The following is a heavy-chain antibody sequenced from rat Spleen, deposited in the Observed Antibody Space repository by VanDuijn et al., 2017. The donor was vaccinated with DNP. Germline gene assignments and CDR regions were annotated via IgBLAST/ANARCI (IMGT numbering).Heavy chain of an antibody. J-gene: IGHJ3*01. CDR2: ISHDGGGT. Sequence: EVRLVESGGGLVQPGRSLKLSCAASGFPFSDYFMAWVRQAPNKGLEWVASISHDGGGTFYGDSVKGRFTISRENAKTTLYLQMNSLRSEDTATYYCTKPASYGGFWFAHWGQGTLVTVSS. CDR1: GFPFSDYF. V-gene: IGHV5-22*01. D-gene: IGHD1-11*01. CDR3: TKPASYGGFWFAH.